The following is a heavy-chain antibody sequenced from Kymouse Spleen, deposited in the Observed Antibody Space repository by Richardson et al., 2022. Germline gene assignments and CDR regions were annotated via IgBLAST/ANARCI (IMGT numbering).Heavy chain of an antibody. V-gene: IGHV3-33*01. D-gene: IGHD3-10*01. Sequence: QVQLVESGGGVVQPGRSLRLSCAASGFTFSSYGMHWVRQAPGKGLEWVAVIWYDGSNKYYADSVKGRFTISRDNSKNTLYLQMNSLRAEDTAVYYCARDPAMVRGVIIDYWGQGTLVTVSS. CDR2: IWYDGSNK. CDR3: ARDPAMVRGVIIDY. CDR1: GFTFSSYG. J-gene: IGHJ4*02.